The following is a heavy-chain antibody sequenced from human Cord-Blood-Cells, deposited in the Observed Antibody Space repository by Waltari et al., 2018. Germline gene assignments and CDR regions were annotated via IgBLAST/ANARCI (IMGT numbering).Heavy chain of an antibody. CDR2: ISWNSGSI. CDR1: GFTFADVA. D-gene: IGHD6-13*01. CDR3: AKGSKAAAGVFFDY. Sequence: EVQLVWSGGGLVQPGRSLRLSCAASGFTFADVAMHWVRQAPGKGLEWVSGISWNSGSIGYADSVKGRFTISRDNAKNSLYLQMNSLRAEDMVLYYCAKGSKAAAGVFFDYWGQGTLVTVSS. J-gene: IGHJ4*02. V-gene: IGHV3-9*03.